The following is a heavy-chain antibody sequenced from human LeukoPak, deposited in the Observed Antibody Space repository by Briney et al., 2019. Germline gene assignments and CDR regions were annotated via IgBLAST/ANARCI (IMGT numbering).Heavy chain of an antibody. CDR1: GYTFTCYY. D-gene: IGHD6-6*01. V-gene: IGHV1-2*02. CDR2: INPNSGGT. J-gene: IGHJ4*02. Sequence: ASVKVSCKASGYTFTCYYMHWVRQAPGQGLEGMGWINPNSGGTNYAQKFQGRVTMTRDTSISTAYMELSRLRSDDTAVYYCARAEYSSSKSYPGPDYWGQGTLVTVSS. CDR3: ARAEYSSSKSYPGPDY.